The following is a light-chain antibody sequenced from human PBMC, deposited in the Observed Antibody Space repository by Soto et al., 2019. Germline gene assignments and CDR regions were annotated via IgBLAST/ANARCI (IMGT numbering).Light chain of an antibody. J-gene: IGKJ5*01. V-gene: IGKV1-9*01. CDR3: QHINSYPLII. Sequence: DIQLTQSPSFLSASVGDRVTITCRASPGISSSVAWYQQNAGRAPKLLIYAAFTLQSGVPSRFSGRTSGTEFTLTISSLQPEDSATYYCQHINSYPLIIFGQGTRLEIK. CDR1: PGISSS. CDR2: AAF.